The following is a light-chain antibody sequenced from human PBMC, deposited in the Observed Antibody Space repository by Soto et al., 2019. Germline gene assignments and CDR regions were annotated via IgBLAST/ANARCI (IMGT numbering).Light chain of an antibody. Sequence: QSALTQPASVSGSPGQSVTISCTGTSSDVGAYNYVSWYQLHPGKAPKLLISEVSNRPSGVPDRFSGSKSGTSASLAISGLQSEDEADYYCAAWDDSLNGYVFGIGTKVTVL. CDR2: EVS. J-gene: IGLJ1*01. V-gene: IGLV2-14*01. CDR3: AAWDDSLNGYV. CDR1: SSDVGAYNY.